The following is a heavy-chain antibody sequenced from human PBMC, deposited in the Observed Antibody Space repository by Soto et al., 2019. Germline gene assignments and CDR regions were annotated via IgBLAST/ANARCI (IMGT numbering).Heavy chain of an antibody. J-gene: IGHJ4*02. CDR1: GFTFSNAW. CDR3: TTDDPINRY. CDR2: IKSKTNGGTT. Sequence: EVQLVESGGGLVKAGESLRVSCAASGFTFSNAWMSWVRQAPGKGLEWVGCIKSKTNGGTTDYAAPVEGRFSISRDDSKNTLWLQMNSLKTEDTAVYYCTTDDPINRYWGQGTLVTVSS. V-gene: IGHV3-15*01.